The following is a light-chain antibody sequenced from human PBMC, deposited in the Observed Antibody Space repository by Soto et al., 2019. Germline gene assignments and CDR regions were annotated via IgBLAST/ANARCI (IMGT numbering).Light chain of an antibody. J-gene: IGLJ3*02. V-gene: IGLV2-23*02. Sequence: QSVLTQPASVSGSPGQSITISCSGTTSDVGIYNLVSWYQQHPGKAPKLVIYEVDKRPSGVSNRFSGSRSSNTASLTISGLQSEDEADYYCSSYGGSTWVFGGGTKLTVL. CDR1: TSDVGIYNL. CDR3: SSYGGSTWV. CDR2: EVD.